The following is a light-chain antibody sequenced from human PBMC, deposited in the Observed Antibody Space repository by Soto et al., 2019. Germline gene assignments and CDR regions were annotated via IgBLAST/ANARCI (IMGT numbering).Light chain of an antibody. CDR2: AAS. V-gene: IGKV1-39*01. J-gene: IGKJ4*01. Sequence: EIKMTQSPSSVSASVGETVTITFRASQNISKYLNWYQQKPGKAPKLLIYAASSLQSGVPSRFSGSGSGTDFTLSISSLQPEDFATYYCQHPSGTPITFGGGTKLDIK. CDR3: QHPSGTPIT. CDR1: QNISKY.